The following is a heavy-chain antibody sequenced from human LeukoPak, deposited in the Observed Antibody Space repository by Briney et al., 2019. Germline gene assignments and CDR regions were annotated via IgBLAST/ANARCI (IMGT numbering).Heavy chain of an antibody. V-gene: IGHV3-74*01. Sequence: PGGSLRLSCAASGFTFSSSWMYWVRQAPGKGLVRVSRINSDESITTYADSVKGRFTISRDNAKNTLYLQMNSLRAGDTAVYYCARGLVPGFLDYWGQGTPVTVSS. D-gene: IGHD4-11*01. J-gene: IGHJ4*02. CDR3: ARGLVPGFLDY. CDR1: GFTFSSSW. CDR2: INSDESIT.